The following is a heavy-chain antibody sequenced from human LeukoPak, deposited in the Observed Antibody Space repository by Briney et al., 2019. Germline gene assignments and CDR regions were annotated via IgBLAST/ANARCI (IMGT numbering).Heavy chain of an antibody. CDR1: QFTFRNYG. Sequence: GGSLRLSCAASQFTFRNYGMQWVRQAPGKGLEWVAGIWYDGSNKYYADSVRGRFTISRDNSKNTLYLQMNSLRVEDTAVYYCVRDRQSRYFDDPWGLGTLVSVSS. CDR3: VRDRQSRYFDDP. CDR2: IWYDGSNK. J-gene: IGHJ5*02. D-gene: IGHD3-9*01. V-gene: IGHV3-33*01.